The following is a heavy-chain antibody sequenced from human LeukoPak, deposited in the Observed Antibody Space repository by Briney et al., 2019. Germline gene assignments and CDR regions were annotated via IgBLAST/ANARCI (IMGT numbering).Heavy chain of an antibody. V-gene: IGHV3-23*01. CDR3: AKLKDFDWSYGNYYFDY. D-gene: IGHD3-9*01. CDR1: GFTFSSYG. CDR2: ISGSGGST. Sequence: PGGSLRLSCAASGFTFSSYGMSWVRQAPGKGLEWVSAISGSGGSTYYADSVKGRFTISRDNSKNTLYLQMNSLRAEDTAVYYCAKLKDFDWSYGNYYFDYWGQGTLVTVSS. J-gene: IGHJ4*02.